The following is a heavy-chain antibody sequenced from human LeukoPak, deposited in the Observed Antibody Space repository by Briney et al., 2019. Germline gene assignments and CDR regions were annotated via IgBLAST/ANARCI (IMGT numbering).Heavy chain of an antibody. CDR1: GYTFTGHY. CDR3: ARDHDFGPDY. J-gene: IGHJ4*02. Sequence: GASVKVSCKASGYTFTGHYFHWLRQAPRQGLEWMGWIKPDTGATNFAQKFHGRLTMTTDTSISTGYMELRSLTSDDTAMYYCARDHDFGPDYWGQGTLVTVS. D-gene: IGHD4/OR15-4a*01. V-gene: IGHV1-2*02. CDR2: IKPDTGAT.